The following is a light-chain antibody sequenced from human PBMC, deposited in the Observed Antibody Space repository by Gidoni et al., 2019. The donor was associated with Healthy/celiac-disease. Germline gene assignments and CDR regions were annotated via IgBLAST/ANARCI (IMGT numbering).Light chain of an antibody. CDR1: QDISNY. CDR3: QQYDNLPPLT. J-gene: IGKJ4*01. Sequence: DIQMTQPPSSLSASVGDRVTITCQASQDISNYLNWYQQKPGKAPKLLIYDASNLEKGVPSRFSGSGSGTDFTFTISSLQPEDIATYYCQQYDNLPPLTFGGGTKVEIK. V-gene: IGKV1-33*01. CDR2: DAS.